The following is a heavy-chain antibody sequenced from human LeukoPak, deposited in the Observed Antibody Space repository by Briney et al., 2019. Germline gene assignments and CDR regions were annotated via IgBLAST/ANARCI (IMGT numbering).Heavy chain of an antibody. Sequence: GGSLRLSCSASGFTFSTFGMHWVRQAPGKGLEWVAVISYDGTYNYYAGSVRGRFTVSRDDSKNTLYLQTNSLRAEDTAVYYCAKDRDSSWYSGCFDYWGQGTLVTVSS. J-gene: IGHJ4*02. D-gene: IGHD6-13*01. V-gene: IGHV3-30*18. CDR3: AKDRDSSWYSGCFDY. CDR1: GFTFSTFG. CDR2: ISYDGTYN.